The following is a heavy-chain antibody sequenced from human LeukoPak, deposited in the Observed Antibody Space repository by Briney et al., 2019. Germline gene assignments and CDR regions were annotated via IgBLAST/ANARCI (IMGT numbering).Heavy chain of an antibody. CDR3: TSYYYGSENYYDY. J-gene: IGHJ4*02. CDR1: GFTFSNAW. CDR2: IKSKTDGGTR. Sequence: SGGSLRLSCAASGFTFSNAWMSWVRQAPGKGLEWVGRIKSKTDGGTRDYAAPVKGRFTISRDDSENTLYLQRNSLKTEDTAVYYCTSYYYGSENYYDYWAQGTLVTVSS. V-gene: IGHV3-15*01. D-gene: IGHD3-10*01.